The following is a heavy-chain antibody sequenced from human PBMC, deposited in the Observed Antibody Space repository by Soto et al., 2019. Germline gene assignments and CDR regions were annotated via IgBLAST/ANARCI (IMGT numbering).Heavy chain of an antibody. CDR2: ISGSGGST. V-gene: IGHV3-23*01. Sequence: VQLLESGGGLVQPGGSLRLSCAASGFTFSSYAMSWVRQAPGKGLEWVSAISGSGGSTYYADSVKGRFTISRDNSKHTLYQQMNSRRAEETAVYYCAKRDYYGSGSQSLFDYWGQGTLVTVSS. D-gene: IGHD3-10*01. CDR1: GFTFSSYA. J-gene: IGHJ4*02. CDR3: AKRDYYGSGSQSLFDY.